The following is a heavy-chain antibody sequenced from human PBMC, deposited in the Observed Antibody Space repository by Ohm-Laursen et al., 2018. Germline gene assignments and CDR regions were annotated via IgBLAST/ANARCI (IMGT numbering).Heavy chain of an antibody. CDR2: ISPTGGST. CDR3: ARYCIANSCYSSRYGMDV. J-gene: IGHJ6*02. V-gene: IGHV3-23*01. CDR1: GFTFSTYA. D-gene: IGHD2-15*01. Sequence: SLRLSCTASGFTFSTYAMSWARQAPGKGLEWVSAISPTGGSTYYVDSVKGRFTISRDNSRNTLYLQMNSLRAEDTALYYCARYCIANSCYSSRYGMDVWGQGTTITVSS.